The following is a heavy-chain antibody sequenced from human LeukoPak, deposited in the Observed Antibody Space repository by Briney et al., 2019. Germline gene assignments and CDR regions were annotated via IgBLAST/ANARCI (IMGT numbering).Heavy chain of an antibody. CDR2: IKSKSAGGTV. CDR1: GFSFSSAY. V-gene: IGHV3-15*01. CDR3: STDAGYDSRWYNY. D-gene: IGHD6-13*01. Sequence: PGGSLRLSCAASGFSFSSAYVIWVRQAPGKSLEWLGRIKSKSAGGTVDYASPVKGRFVISRDDSRTTVSLQMNSLKTEDTAVYYCSTDAGYDSRWYNYWGQGTLVTVSS. J-gene: IGHJ4*02.